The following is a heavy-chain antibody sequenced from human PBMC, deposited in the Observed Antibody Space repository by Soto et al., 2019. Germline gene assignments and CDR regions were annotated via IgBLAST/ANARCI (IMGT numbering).Heavy chain of an antibody. CDR3: ARGPSFIMIEVTQPPYYYYGMDV. CDR1: GGSFSGYY. Sequence: SETLSLACAVYGGSFSGYYWSWIRQPPGKGLEWIGEINHSGSTNYNPSLKSRVTISLDPSKNQFSLKLSSVTAAATAVYSCARGPSFIMIEVTQPPYYYYGMDVWGQGTTVTVSS. CDR2: INHSGST. D-gene: IGHD3-22*01. V-gene: IGHV4-34*01. J-gene: IGHJ6*02.